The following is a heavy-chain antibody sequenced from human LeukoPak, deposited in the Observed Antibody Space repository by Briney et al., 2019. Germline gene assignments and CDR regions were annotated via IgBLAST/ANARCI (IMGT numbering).Heavy chain of an antibody. CDR3: ASGHLLEWLSPHYYYMDV. CDR2: IYTSGST. D-gene: IGHD3-3*01. CDR1: GGSISRHY. Sequence: SETLSLTCTVSGGSISRHYWSWIRQPAGKGLEWIGRIYTSGSTNYNPSLKSRVTMSVDTSKNQFSLKLSSVTAADTAVYYCASGHLLEWLSPHYYYMDVWGKGTTVTVSS. V-gene: IGHV4-4*07. J-gene: IGHJ6*03.